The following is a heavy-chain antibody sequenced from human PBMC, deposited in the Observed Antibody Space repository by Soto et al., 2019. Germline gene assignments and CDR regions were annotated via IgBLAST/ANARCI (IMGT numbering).Heavy chain of an antibody. Sequence: SETLSLTCDVSGVSISSGNWWSWVRQPPGKGLEWIAEVYNDGSANYHPSLESRATISVDRSKNQFSLRLSSVTAADTGKYYYDSSGYYPFDYWGQGTLVTVSS. D-gene: IGHD3-22*01. CDR1: GVSISSGNW. V-gene: IGHV4-4*02. CDR2: VYNDGSA. J-gene: IGHJ4*02. CDR3: DSSGYYPFDY.